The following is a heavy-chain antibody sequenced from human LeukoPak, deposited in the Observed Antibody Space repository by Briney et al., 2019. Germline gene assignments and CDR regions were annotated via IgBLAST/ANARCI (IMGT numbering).Heavy chain of an antibody. CDR2: ISSSSSYI. CDR3: ARDLVTTTPIRYYYYGMDV. Sequence: PGGSLRLSCAASGFTFSSYSMNWVRQAPGKGLEWVSSISSSSSYIYYADSVKGRFTISRDNAKNSLYLQMNSLRAEDTAVYYCARDLVTTTPIRYYYYGMDVWGQGTTVTVSS. V-gene: IGHV3-21*01. CDR1: GFTFSSYS. D-gene: IGHD2-21*02. J-gene: IGHJ6*02.